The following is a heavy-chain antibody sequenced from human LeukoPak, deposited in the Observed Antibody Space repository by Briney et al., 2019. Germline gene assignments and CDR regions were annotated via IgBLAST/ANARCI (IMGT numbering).Heavy chain of an antibody. CDR2: IYPGDSDT. J-gene: IGHJ4*02. CDR3: ARPRGAYVPTAYYFDY. Sequence: GESLKISCKGSGYSFTRYWIGWVRQMPGKGLEWMGIIYPGDSDTRYSPSFQGQVTISADKSITTAYLQWSSLKASDTAMYYCARPRGAYVPTAYYFDYWGQGTLVTVS. D-gene: IGHD3-10*02. CDR1: GYSFTRYW. V-gene: IGHV5-51*01.